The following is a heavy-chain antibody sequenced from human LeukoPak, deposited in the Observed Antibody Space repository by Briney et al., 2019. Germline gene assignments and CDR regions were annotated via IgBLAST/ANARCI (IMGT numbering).Heavy chain of an antibody. V-gene: IGHV1-18*01. J-gene: IGHJ3*02. Sequence: GASVKVSCKASGYTFTSYDINWVRQATGQGLEWMGWISAYDGNTNYAQKLQGRVTMTTDTSTYTAYMELRSLTSDDTAVYYCARDDYGDYPTAFDIWGQGTMVTVSS. CDR2: ISAYDGNT. CDR3: ARDDYGDYPTAFDI. D-gene: IGHD4-17*01. CDR1: GYTFTSYD.